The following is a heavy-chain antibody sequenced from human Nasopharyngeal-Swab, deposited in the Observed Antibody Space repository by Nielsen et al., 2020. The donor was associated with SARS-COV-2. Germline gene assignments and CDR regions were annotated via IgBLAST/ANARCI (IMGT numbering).Heavy chain of an antibody. D-gene: IGHD4-11*01. CDR2: ITWNNGP. CDR3: TKGRADYSNPSFDN. J-gene: IGHJ4*02. Sequence: SLKISCAASGFTYDDYAMHWVRHAPGKGLEWVSGITWNNGPAYTDSVKGRFIISRDNARNSLYLQMNSLRPDDTALYYCTKGRADYSNPSFDNWGQGTLVTVSS. CDR1: GFTYDDYA. V-gene: IGHV3-9*01.